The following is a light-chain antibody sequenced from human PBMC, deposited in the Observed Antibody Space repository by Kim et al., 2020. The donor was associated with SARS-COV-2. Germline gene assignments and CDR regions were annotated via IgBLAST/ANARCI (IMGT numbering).Light chain of an antibody. V-gene: IGLV1-44*01. Sequence: QSVLTQPPSASGTPGQRVTISCSGSSANIGSDTVNWYQHLPGTAPKLLIYSDNLRPSGVSGRFSGSKSGTSGFLAISGLQSEDEADYYCAAWDDSLNVVVFGGGTQLTVL. CDR2: SDN. CDR3: AAWDDSLNVVV. J-gene: IGLJ2*01. CDR1: SANIGSDT.